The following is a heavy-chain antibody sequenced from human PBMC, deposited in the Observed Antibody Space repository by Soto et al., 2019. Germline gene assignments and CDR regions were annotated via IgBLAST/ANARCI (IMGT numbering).Heavy chain of an antibody. V-gene: IGHV1-2*02. CDR3: ARDATYYYDSSGYSSQHELGAGGMDV. J-gene: IGHJ6*02. CDR2: INPNSGGT. Sequence: ASVKVSCKASGYTFTGYYMHWVRQAPGQGLEWMGWINPNSGGTNYAQKFQGRVTMTRDTSISTAYMELSRLRSAGTAVYYCARDATYYYDSSGYSSQHELGAGGMDVWGQATTVPVSS. CDR1: GYTFTGYY. D-gene: IGHD3-22*01.